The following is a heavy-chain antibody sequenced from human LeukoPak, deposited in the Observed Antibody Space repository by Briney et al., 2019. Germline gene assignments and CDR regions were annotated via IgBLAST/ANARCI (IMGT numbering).Heavy chain of an antibody. Sequence: SETLSLTCAVYGGSFSGYYWSWIRQPPGKGLEWIGEINHSGSTNYNPSLKSRVTISVDTSKNQFSLKLSSVTAADTAVYYCARRRSVATIRVFDYWGQGTLVTVSS. CDR1: GGSFSGYY. V-gene: IGHV4-34*01. CDR3: ARRRSVATIRVFDY. J-gene: IGHJ4*02. D-gene: IGHD5-12*01. CDR2: INHSGST.